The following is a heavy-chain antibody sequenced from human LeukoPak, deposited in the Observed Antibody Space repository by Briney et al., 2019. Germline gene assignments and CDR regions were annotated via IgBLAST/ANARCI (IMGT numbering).Heavy chain of an antibody. Sequence: GGSLRLSCAASGFTFSSYAMHWVRQAPGKGLEWVAVISYDGSNKYYADSVKGRFTISRDNSKNTLYLQMNTLRAEDTAVYYCAKPPDWYCSSPSCHFAAPFDYWGQGTLVTVSS. CDR2: ISYDGSNK. CDR1: GFTFSSYA. D-gene: IGHD2-2*01. CDR3: AKPPDWYCSSPSCHFAAPFDY. J-gene: IGHJ4*02. V-gene: IGHV3-30-3*02.